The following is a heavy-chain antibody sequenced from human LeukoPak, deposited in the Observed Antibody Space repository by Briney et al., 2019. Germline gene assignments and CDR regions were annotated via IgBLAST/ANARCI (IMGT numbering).Heavy chain of an antibody. Sequence: PGRALRLSCAASGFTFSSYAMHLVRPAPGKGLEWVAVISYDGSNKYYADSVKGRFTISRDNSKNTLYLQMNSLRAEDTAVYYCARDYYGMDVWAKGPRSPSPQ. J-gene: IGHJ6*04. CDR3: ARDYYGMDV. CDR1: GFTFSSYA. V-gene: IGHV3-30*04. CDR2: ISYDGSNK.